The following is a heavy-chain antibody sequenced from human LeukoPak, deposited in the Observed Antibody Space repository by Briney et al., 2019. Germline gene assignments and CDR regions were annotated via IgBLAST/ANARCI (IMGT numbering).Heavy chain of an antibody. Sequence: PSETLSLTCTVSGGSISTYYWSWIRRPPGKGLEWIAYIHASGPTNYNPSLKSRITISVDTSKNQFSLKLSSVTAADTAVYYCARVEDDWLSPNFDYWGQGTLVTASS. V-gene: IGHV4-4*09. D-gene: IGHD3-9*01. CDR3: ARVEDDWLSPNFDY. CDR1: GGSISTYY. CDR2: IHASGPT. J-gene: IGHJ4*02.